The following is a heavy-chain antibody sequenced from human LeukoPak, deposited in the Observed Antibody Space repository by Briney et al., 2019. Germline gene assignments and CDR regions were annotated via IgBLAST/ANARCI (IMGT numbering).Heavy chain of an antibody. CDR2: ISGDGGST. J-gene: IGHJ4*02. CDR3: AKDGYFDWLPKRGLDY. Sequence: GGFLRLSCAASGFTLDDYAMHWVRQAPGKGLEWVSLISGDGGSTYYADSVKGRFTISRDNSKNSLYLQMNSLRTEDTALYYCAKDGYFDWLPKRGLDYWGQGTLVTVSS. CDR1: GFTLDDYA. V-gene: IGHV3-43*02. D-gene: IGHD3-9*01.